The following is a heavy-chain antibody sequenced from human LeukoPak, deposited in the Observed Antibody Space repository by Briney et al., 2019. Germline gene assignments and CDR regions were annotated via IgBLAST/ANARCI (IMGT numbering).Heavy chain of an antibody. CDR1: GYTFTGDY. D-gene: IGHD6-13*01. J-gene: IGHJ4*02. CDR2: INPNSGGT. V-gene: IGHV1-2*02. CDR3: ARDRSAAAGTSDY. Sequence: ASVKVSCKASGYTFTGDYMHWGRQAPGQGLEWRAWINPNSGGTNYAQKFQGRVTMTRDTSISTAYMELSRLRSDDTAVYYCARDRSAAAGTSDYWGQGTLVTVSS.